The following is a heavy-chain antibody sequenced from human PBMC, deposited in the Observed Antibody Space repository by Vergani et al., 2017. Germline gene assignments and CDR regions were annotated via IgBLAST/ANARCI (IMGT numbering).Heavy chain of an antibody. D-gene: IGHD3-22*01. CDR1: GDSIISRSYY. CDR2: IYNSGNG. J-gene: IGHJ2*01. Sequence: QMQLQESGPGLVKASETLSLTCTVSGDSIISRSYYWGWIRQPPGKGLEWIGSIYNSGNGDSSSSLKGRVTISADTSKNQFSLRLTSVTAADTAVYYCASGKYYSDSTSHFRGRYFDVWGSGTLVTVPS. CDR3: ASGKYYSDSTSHFRGRYFDV. V-gene: IGHV4-39*01.